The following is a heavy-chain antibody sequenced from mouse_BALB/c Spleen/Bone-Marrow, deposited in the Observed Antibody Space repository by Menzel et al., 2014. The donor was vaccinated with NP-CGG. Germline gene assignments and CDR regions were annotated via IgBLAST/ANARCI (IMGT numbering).Heavy chain of an antibody. J-gene: IGHJ3*01. CDR1: GFTFSNYG. CDR3: ARGLFYVAYGPGFAY. V-gene: IGHV5-6-3*01. D-gene: IGHD2-13*01. Sequence: EVQLVESGGGLVQPGGSLKLSCAASGFTFSNYGMSWVRQTPDKRLDLVATINSNGGTNYYPDCVKGRFTISRDNATNTLFLQMSSLKSEDTAMYFCARGLFYVAYGPGFAYWVQRTLVTVSA. CDR2: INSNGGTN.